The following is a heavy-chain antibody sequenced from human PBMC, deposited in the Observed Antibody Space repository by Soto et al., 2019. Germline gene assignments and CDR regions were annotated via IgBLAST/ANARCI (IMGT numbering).Heavy chain of an antibody. Sequence: QVQLQESGPGLVKPSETLSLTCTVSGGSISTYYWSWIRQPPGKGLEWVGYISYSGSTNYNPSLKSRVTISVDTSKNQFSLKLTSVTAADTAVYYCARYYVFWSGLDYWGQGTLVTVSS. D-gene: IGHD3-3*01. V-gene: IGHV4-59*08. CDR3: ARYYVFWSGLDY. CDR2: ISYSGST. CDR1: GGSISTYY. J-gene: IGHJ4*02.